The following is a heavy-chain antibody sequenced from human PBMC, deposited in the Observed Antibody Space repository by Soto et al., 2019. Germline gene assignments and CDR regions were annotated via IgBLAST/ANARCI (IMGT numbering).Heavy chain of an antibody. D-gene: IGHD3-22*01. CDR3: ARDRVESGYPEYFQH. CDR2: IYSGGST. V-gene: IGHV3-53*01. J-gene: IGHJ1*01. Sequence: EVQLVESGGGLIQPGGSLRLSCAASGFTVSSNYMSWVRQAPGKGLEWVSVIYSGGSTYYADSVKGRFTISRDNSKTTLYLQMNSLRAEDTAVYYCARDRVESGYPEYFQHWGQCTLVTVSS. CDR1: GFTVSSNY.